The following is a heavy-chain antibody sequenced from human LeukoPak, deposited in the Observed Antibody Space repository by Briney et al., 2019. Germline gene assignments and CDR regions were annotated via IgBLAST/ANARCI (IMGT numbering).Heavy chain of an antibody. J-gene: IGHJ5*02. CDR3: ARHETYYYDSSGYYYS. CDR1: GYTFTSYA. CDR2: INTNTGNP. Sequence: GASVKVSCKASGYTFTSYAMNWVRQAPGQGLEWMGWINTNTGNPTYAQGFTGRFVFSLDTSVSTAYLQISSLKASDTAMYYCARHETYYYDSSGYYYSWGQGTLVTVSS. D-gene: IGHD3-22*01. V-gene: IGHV7-4-1*02.